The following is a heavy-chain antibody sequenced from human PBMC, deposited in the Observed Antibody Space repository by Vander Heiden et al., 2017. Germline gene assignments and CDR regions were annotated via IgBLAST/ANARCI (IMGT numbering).Heavy chain of an antibody. Sequence: EVPLVESGGGLVKRGGSLRLSCAASGFSFSSYSMNWVRQAPGKGLEWVSSISASSSYIYYADSVKGRVTISRDNAKNSLYLQMNSLRAEDTAVYYCARDLRFDAFDIWGQGTMVTVSS. D-gene: IGHD5-12*01. CDR1: GFSFSSYS. V-gene: IGHV3-21*01. CDR3: ARDLRFDAFDI. J-gene: IGHJ3*02. CDR2: ISASSSYI.